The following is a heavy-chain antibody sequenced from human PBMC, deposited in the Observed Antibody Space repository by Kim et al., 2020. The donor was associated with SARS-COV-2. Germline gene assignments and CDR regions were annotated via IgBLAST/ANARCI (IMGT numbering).Heavy chain of an antibody. V-gene: IGHV3-7*01. CDR2: SNK. D-gene: IGHD2-15*01. Sequence: SNKYYVDSVNGRFTTSTDNAKNSQYLQMNSLRAEDTAVYYCARGSAFSYWGQGTLVTVSS. CDR3: ARGSAFSY. J-gene: IGHJ4*02.